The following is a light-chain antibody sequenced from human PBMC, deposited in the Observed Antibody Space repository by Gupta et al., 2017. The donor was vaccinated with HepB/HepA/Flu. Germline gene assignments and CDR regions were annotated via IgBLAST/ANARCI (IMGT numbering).Light chain of an antibody. CDR3: QQYNSYSPGMYT. CDR1: QSIGSW. J-gene: IGKJ2*01. V-gene: IGKV1-5*03. CDR2: KAS. Sequence: DIQMTQSPSTLSVSAGDRVTITCRASQSIGSWLAWYQQKPGKASKLLIYKASTLESGVPSRFSGSGSGTEFSLTISSLQPDDFATYYCQQYNSYSPGMYTFGQGTKLEIK.